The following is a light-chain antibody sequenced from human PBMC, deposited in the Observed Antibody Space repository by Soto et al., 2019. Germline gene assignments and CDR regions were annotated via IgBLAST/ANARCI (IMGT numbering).Light chain of an antibody. CDR3: QKYNSAPLT. CDR1: QSSNRL. V-gene: IGKV1-5*01. CDR2: YAS. J-gene: IGKJ4*01. Sequence: QMNQGLSILPASVGDRVTITCRASQSSNRLLAWYQQRPGKAPRLLIYYASTLETGVPSRFSGSESGTEFTLTISSLQPDDVAAYYCQKYNSAPLTFGGGTKVDIK.